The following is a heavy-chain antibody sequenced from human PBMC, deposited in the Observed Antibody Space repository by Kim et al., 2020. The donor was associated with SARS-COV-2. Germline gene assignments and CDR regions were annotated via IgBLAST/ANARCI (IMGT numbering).Heavy chain of an antibody. CDR1: GFTFSSYA. D-gene: IGHD3-22*01. J-gene: IGHJ2*01. CDR2: ISGSGGST. V-gene: IGHV3-23*01. Sequence: GGSLRLSCAASGFTFSSYAMSWVRQAPGKGLEWVSAISGSGGSTYYADSVKGRFTISRDNSKNTLYLQMNSLRAEDTAVYYCAKRGSSRITMIVVERYFDLWGRGTLVTVSS. CDR3: AKRGSSRITMIVVERYFDL.